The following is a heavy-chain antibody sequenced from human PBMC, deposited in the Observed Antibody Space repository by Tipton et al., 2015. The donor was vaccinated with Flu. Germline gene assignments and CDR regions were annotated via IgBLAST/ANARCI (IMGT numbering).Heavy chain of an antibody. D-gene: IGHD2-8*01. CDR3: ARIGYCTTSGCRYFAH. J-gene: IGHJ4*02. Sequence: LRLSCAVSGDSISNYYWGWVRQPPGKGLEWIGYVSHSGGTNYNPSLKSRVTMSLDTSKNQFSLKLNSVTAADTAVYYCARIGYCTTSGCRYFAHWGQGTLVTVSS. CDR1: GDSISNYY. V-gene: IGHV4-59*12. CDR2: VSHSGGT.